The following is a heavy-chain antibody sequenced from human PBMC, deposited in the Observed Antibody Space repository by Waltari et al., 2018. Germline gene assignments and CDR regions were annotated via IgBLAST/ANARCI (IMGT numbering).Heavy chain of an antibody. CDR3: ARDRPHAYTLIA. CDR2: VDPEDCQP. D-gene: IGHD2-2*01. CDR1: GYTFTDYY. V-gene: IGHV1-69-2*01. Sequence: EVQLVQSGAEVKKPGATVKISCKASGYTFTDYYIHWVQLAPGKGLVWVGGVDPEDCQPLYPEKFPVRVIITADTSTDTAYMELSSLRSEDTAFYYCARDRPHAYTLIAWGQGTLVTVSS. J-gene: IGHJ5*02.